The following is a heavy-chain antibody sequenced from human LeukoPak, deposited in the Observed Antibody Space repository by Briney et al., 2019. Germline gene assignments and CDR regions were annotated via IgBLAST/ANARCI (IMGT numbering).Heavy chain of an antibody. V-gene: IGHV1-69*04. CDR3: SPCGHAYDWFGP. CDR2: IIPFLGEV. CDR1: GATLNIGHA. D-gene: IGHD5-12*01. Sequence: SVNVSCKAFGATLNIGHAFIWARQAPGQGLQWMGRIIPFLGEVNYAQNFQGRVSFTADKSTATMYMEMKSLRLDDTAIYYCSPCGHAYDWFGPWGQGTLVTVSS. J-gene: IGHJ5*02.